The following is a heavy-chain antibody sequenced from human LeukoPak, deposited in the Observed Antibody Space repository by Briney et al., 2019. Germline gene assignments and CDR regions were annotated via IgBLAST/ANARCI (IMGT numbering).Heavy chain of an antibody. CDR3: ASSSSWYYYFDS. J-gene: IGHJ4*02. V-gene: IGHV4-59*01. CDR2: IYYSGST. D-gene: IGHD6-13*01. CDR1: GGAISSYY. Sequence: KASETLSLTCTVSGGAISSYYWSWIRQPPGKGLEWIGYIYYSGSTNYNPSLKSRVTISVDTSKNQFSLKLSSVTAADTAVYYCASSSSWYYYFDSWGQGTLVTVSS.